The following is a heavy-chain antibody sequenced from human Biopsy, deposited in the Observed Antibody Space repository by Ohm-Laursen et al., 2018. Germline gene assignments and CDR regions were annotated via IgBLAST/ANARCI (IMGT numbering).Heavy chain of an antibody. CDR1: GFTVNDHA. V-gene: IGHV3-9*01. CDR3: TKDLIPAGTDV. D-gene: IGHD2-21*01. CDR2: ISWDSGRI. J-gene: IGHJ6*02. Sequence: SSLRLSCTASGFTVNDHAMHWVRQPPGKGLEWVSGISWDSGRIGYADSVKGRFTVSRDNAKKSLYLEMNSLRPEDKALYYCTKDLIPAGTDVWGQGTTVTVSS.